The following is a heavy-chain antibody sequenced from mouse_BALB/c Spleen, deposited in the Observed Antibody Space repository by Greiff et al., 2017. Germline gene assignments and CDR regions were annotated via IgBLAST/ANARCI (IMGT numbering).Heavy chain of an antibody. V-gene: IGHV5-12-1*01. D-gene: IGHD2-4*01. CDR3: ARQREDDYDRAFAY. J-gene: IGHJ3*01. Sequence: EVMLVESGGGLVKPGGSLKLSCAASGFAFSSYDMSWVRQTPEKRLEWVAYISSGGGSTYYPDTVKGRFTISRDNAKNTLYLQMSSLKSEDTAMYYCARQREDDYDRAFAYWGQGTLVTVSA. CDR1: GFAFSSYD. CDR2: ISSGGGST.